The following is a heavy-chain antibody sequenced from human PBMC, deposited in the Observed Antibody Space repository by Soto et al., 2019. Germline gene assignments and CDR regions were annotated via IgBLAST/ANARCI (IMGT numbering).Heavy chain of an antibody. Sequence: DVQLVESGGGFVQPGGSLRLSCAASGFTFSSYSMNWVRRTPGKGLEWVSYISDSSTTILYADSVKGRFTISRDNAKNSLYLQMNSLRAEDTAVYFCTRVFRYCSGDTCCSGGTLDYWGQGTLVTVSS. J-gene: IGHJ4*02. CDR2: ISDSSTTI. V-gene: IGHV3-48*01. CDR1: GFTFSSYS. D-gene: IGHD2-15*01. CDR3: TRVFRYCSGDTCCSGGTLDY.